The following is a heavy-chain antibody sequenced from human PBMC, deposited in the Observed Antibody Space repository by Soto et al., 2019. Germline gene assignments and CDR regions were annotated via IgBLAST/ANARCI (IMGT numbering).Heavy chain of an antibody. V-gene: IGHV3-48*01. CDR1: GFTFSSYS. D-gene: IGHD2-8*01. CDR3: ARGVSERMVYARRRSDLDPLYYYYYMDV. Sequence: EVQLVESGGGLVQPGGSLRLSCAASGFTFSSYSMNWVRQAPGKGLEWVSYISSSSSTIYYADSVKGRFTISRDNAKNSLYLQMNSLRAEDTAVYYCARGVSERMVYARRRSDLDPLYYYYYMDVWGKGTTVTVSS. CDR2: ISSSSSTI. J-gene: IGHJ6*03.